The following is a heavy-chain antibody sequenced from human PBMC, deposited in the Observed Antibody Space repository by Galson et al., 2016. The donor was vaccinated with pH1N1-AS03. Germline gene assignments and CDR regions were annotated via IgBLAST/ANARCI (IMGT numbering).Heavy chain of an antibody. J-gene: IGHJ3*02. CDR1: GFTFSEYW. D-gene: IGHD2-21*01. V-gene: IGHV3-7*01. CDR2: IQQREGQK. Sequence: SLRLSCAGSGFTFSEYWMQWVRQAPGKGLEWVATIQQREGQKYCVDSVKGQFTVSRDDAMKSMYLELNSLSVEDKAVYYCARDRDFKIGDAWYDALDIWGQGTVVTVSS. CDR3: ARDRDFKIGDAWYDALDI.